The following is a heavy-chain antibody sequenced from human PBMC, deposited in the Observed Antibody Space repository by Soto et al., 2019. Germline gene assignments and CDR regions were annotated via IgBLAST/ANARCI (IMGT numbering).Heavy chain of an antibody. Sequence: QVQLVQSGAEVKRPGSSVKVSCKASGDTFNFYSINWVRQAPGLGLEWMGRVNPILSMSNYAQRFQGRVTMTADKSTRTAYMELSGLISEDTAIYYCATSYGSGYRAFDFWGQGALVTVSS. CDR2: VNPILSMS. D-gene: IGHD3-10*01. J-gene: IGHJ4*02. CDR3: ATSYGSGYRAFDF. CDR1: GDTFNFYS. V-gene: IGHV1-69*04.